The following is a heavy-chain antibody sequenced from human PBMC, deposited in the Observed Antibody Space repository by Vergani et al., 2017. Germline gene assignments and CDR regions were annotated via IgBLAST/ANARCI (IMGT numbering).Heavy chain of an antibody. CDR1: GGTFSSYT. CDR3: ARGLGFGELFGNWFDP. V-gene: IGHV1-69*02. J-gene: IGHJ5*02. CDR2: IIPILGIA. Sequence: QVQLVQSGAEVKKPGSSVKVSCKASGGTFSSYTISWVRQAPGQGLEWMGRIIPILGIANYAQKFQGRVTITADKSTSTAYMELSSLRSEDTAVYCCARGLGFGELFGNWFDPWGQGTLVTVSS. D-gene: IGHD3-10*01.